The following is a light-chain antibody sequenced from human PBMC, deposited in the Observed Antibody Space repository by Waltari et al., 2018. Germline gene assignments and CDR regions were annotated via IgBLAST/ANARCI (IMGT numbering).Light chain of an antibody. CDR3: MQGLHLPRT. J-gene: IGKJ1*01. Sequence: DVVMTQPPLSPSVTPGQPSSISCKSVQTLLHSDGQTYLYWFLLKPGQSPQLLIYAVSSRLSGVSTKFSGSGSGTDFTLKISRVEAEDVGIYYRMQGLHLPRTFGQGTKVEMK. CDR2: AVS. CDR1: QTLLHSDGQTY. V-gene: IGKV2-29*02.